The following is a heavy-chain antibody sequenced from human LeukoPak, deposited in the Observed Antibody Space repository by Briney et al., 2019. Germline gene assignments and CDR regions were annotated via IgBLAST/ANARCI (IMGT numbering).Heavy chain of an antibody. CDR1: GGTFSSYA. V-gene: IGHV1-69*06. J-gene: IGHJ5*02. Sequence: ASVKVSCKASGGTFSSYAISWVRQAPGQGLEWMGGIIPIFGTANYAQKFQGRVTMTEDTSTDTAYMELSSLRSEDTAVYYCATVLSGWNYDDWFDPWGQGTLVTVSS. CDR2: IIPIFGTA. D-gene: IGHD1-7*01. CDR3: ATVLSGWNYDDWFDP.